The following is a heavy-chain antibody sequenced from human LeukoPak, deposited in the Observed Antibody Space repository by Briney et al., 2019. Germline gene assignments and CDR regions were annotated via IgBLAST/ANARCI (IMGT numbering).Heavy chain of an antibody. CDR3: ARLMFIAVGSWYFDL. CDR1: GFTFSSYV. V-gene: IGHV3-21*01. Sequence: PGGSLRLSCAASGFTFSSYVMHWVRQAPGKGLDWVSSISSGSYIYYADAVKARFTISRDNARNSLYLQMNSLRADDTAVYYCARLMFIAVGSWYFDLWGRGTLVTVSS. J-gene: IGHJ2*01. CDR2: ISSGSYI. D-gene: IGHD6-19*01.